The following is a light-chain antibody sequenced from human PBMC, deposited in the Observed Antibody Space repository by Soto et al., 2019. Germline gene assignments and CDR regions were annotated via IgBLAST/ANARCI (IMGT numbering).Light chain of an antibody. CDR3: SSYTRSSTRV. J-gene: IGLJ1*01. Sequence: QSVLTQPASVSGSPGQSITISCTGTSSDIGGYYYVSWYQHHPGKAPKLLIYQVTNRPSRVSNRFSGSKSGNTASLTISGLQADDEADYYCSSYTRSSTRVFGTGTKVTVL. CDR1: SSDIGGYYY. V-gene: IGLV2-14*01. CDR2: QVT.